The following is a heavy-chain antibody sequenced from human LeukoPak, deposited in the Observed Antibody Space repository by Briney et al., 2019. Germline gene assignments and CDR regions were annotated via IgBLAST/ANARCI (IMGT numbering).Heavy chain of an antibody. Sequence: SQTLSLTCAISGDSVSSSSAAWNWIRQSPSRGLEWLGRTYYRSKWYNDYAVSVKSRITINPDTSKNQFSLQLNSVTPEDTAVYYCARAYYYGSGSYQPSLYYGMDVWGQGTTVTVSS. CDR2: TYYRSKWYN. CDR1: GDSVSSSSAA. V-gene: IGHV6-1*01. CDR3: ARAYYYGSGSYQPSLYYGMDV. J-gene: IGHJ6*02. D-gene: IGHD3-10*01.